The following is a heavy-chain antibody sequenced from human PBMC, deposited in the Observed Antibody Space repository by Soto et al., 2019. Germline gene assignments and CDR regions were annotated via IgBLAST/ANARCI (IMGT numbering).Heavy chain of an antibody. J-gene: IGHJ5*02. V-gene: IGHV4-34*01. CDR1: GGSFSGYY. Sequence: SETLSLTCAVYGGSFSGYYWSWIRQPPGKGLEWIGEINHSGSTNYNPSLKSRVTISVDTSKNQFSLKLSSVTAADTAVYYCARGRSYYDSSGYHNWFDPWGQGTLVTV. D-gene: IGHD3-22*01. CDR2: INHSGST. CDR3: ARGRSYYDSSGYHNWFDP.